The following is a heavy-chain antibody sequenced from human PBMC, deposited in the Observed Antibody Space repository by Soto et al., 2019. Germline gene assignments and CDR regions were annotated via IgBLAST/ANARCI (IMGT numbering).Heavy chain of an antibody. V-gene: IGHV3-23*01. CDR2: ISGSGGFT. CDR3: AKDGDTNIVVNYFDY. CDR1: GFTFSNYA. D-gene: IGHD5-12*01. J-gene: IGHJ4*02. Sequence: EVQLLESGGGLVQPGGSLRLSCAASGFTFSNYAMNWVRQAPGKGLEWVSAISGSGGFTYYADSVKGRFTISRDNSKNTLFLQMNGLRAEDTAVFYCAKDGDTNIVVNYFDYWGQGTLVTVSS.